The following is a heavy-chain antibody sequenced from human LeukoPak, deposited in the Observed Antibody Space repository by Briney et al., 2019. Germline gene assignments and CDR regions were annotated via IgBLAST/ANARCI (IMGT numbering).Heavy chain of an antibody. CDR3: ARGYDFWSGPRFDP. CDR2: ISGSGGTT. V-gene: IGHV3-23*01. CDR1: GFTFSRYA. D-gene: IGHD3-3*01. J-gene: IGHJ5*02. Sequence: QSGVSLRLSCAASGFTFSRYAMSWVRQAPGKGLEWVSAISGSGGTTYYTDSVKGRFTISRDNAKNSLYLQMNSLRAEDTAVYYCARGYDFWSGPRFDPWGQGTLVTVSS.